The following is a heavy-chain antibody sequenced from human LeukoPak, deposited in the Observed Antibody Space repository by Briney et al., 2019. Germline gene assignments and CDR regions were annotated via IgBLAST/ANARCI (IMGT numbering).Heavy chain of an antibody. Sequence: GRSLRLSCTASGFTFGDYAMSCVRQAPGKGLEWVGFIRSKAYGGTTEYAASVKGRFTISRDDSKSIAYLQMNSLKTEDTAVYYCAKGSPLTYYYDSSAHSGPDYWGQGTQVTVSS. J-gene: IGHJ4*02. V-gene: IGHV3-49*04. CDR2: IRSKAYGGTT. D-gene: IGHD3-22*01. CDR1: GFTFGDYA. CDR3: AKGSPLTYYYDSSAHSGPDY.